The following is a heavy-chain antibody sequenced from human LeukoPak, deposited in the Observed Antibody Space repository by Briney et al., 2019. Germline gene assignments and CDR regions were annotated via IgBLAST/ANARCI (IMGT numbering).Heavy chain of an antibody. CDR3: ARGGNTIFGVIDY. D-gene: IGHD3-3*01. V-gene: IGHV1-2*02. Sequence: HRASVKVSCKASGYTFTGYYIHWVRQAPGQGLEWMGWINPNGGGTNYAQKFQGRVIMTRDTSISTVYMEVSRLRSDDTAVYHCARGGNTIFGVIDYWGQGTLVTVSS. J-gene: IGHJ4*02. CDR2: INPNGGGT. CDR1: GYTFTGYY.